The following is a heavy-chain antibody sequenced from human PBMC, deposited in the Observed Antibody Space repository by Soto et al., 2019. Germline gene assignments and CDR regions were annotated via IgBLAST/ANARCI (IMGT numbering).Heavy chain of an antibody. J-gene: IGHJ6*02. CDR1: GDSINNYY. CDR2: IYDSGSN. Sequence: LSLTCTVSGDSINNYYWTWIRQPPGKGLEWIGYIYDSGSNSYNPSLKRRLTISVDKSKNLFSLKLNSVTAADTDIYYWARGKKYYYQGMDVWGQGTTGTVSS. V-gene: IGHV4-59*01. CDR3: ARGKKYYYQGMDV.